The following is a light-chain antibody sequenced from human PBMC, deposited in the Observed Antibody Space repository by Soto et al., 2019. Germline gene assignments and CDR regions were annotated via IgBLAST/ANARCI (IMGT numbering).Light chain of an antibody. CDR2: EVT. CDR3: SSHGGINNVV. V-gene: IGLV2-8*01. CDR1: SSDVGGYNY. Sequence: QSVLTQPPSASGSPGQSVTISCTGTSSDVGGYNYVSWYQQHPGKAPKLMIYEVTKRPSGVPDRFSGSKSGNTASLTVSGLLAEDEADYYCSSHGGINNVVFGGGTTVTVL. J-gene: IGLJ3*02.